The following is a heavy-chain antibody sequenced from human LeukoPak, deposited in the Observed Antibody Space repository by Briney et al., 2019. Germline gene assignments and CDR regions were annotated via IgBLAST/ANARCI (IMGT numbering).Heavy chain of an antibody. CDR2: INPNSGGT. CDR3: ARRRGSGGNPYYYYYGMDV. Sequence: ASVKVSCKASGYTFTGYYMYWVRQAPGQGLEWMGWINPNSGGTKYAQKFQGRVTMTRNTSISTAYMELSSLRSEDTAVYYCARRRGSGGNPYYYYYGMDVWGQGTTVTVSS. CDR1: GYTFTGYY. D-gene: IGHD3-16*01. J-gene: IGHJ6*02. V-gene: IGHV1-2*02.